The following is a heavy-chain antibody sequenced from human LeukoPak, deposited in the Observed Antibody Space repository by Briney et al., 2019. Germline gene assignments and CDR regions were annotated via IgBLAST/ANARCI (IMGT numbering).Heavy chain of an antibody. CDR2: ISSSSYI. J-gene: IGHJ4*02. D-gene: IGHD3-16*01. CDR1: GFTFSSYS. V-gene: IGHV3-21*01. CDR3: ARDVTLGNFDY. Sequence: GGSLRLSCAASGFTFSSYSMNWVRQAPGKGLEWVSSISSSSYIYYADSVKGRFTISRDNAKNSLYLQMNSLRAEDTAVYYCARDVTLGNFDYWGQGILVTVSS.